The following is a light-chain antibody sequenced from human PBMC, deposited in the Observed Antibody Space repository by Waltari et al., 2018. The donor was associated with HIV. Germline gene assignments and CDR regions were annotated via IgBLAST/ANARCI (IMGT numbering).Light chain of an antibody. CDR1: SRDVAAYNL. CDR3: CSYSGTGVI. J-gene: IGLJ2*01. Sequence: GSLGQSITISCSGTSRDVAAYNLVSWYQKYPGKATKLMIFEVIKRPSGVSYRFSGSRSGNTASLTISGLQTEDEGDYYCCSYSGTGVIFGGGTKVTVL. CDR2: EVI. V-gene: IGLV2-23*02.